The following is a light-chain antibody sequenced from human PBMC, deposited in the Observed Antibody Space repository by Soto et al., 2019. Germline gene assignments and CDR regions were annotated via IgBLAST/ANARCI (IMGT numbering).Light chain of an antibody. V-gene: IGKV1-5*01. CDR2: TAS. CDR3: QQYNTYPWT. CDR1: QSISTY. Sequence: GDRVTLTCRASQSISTYLNWYQQKPGKAPDLLIYTASNLESGVPSRFSGSGSGTEFTLTISSLEPDDFATYYCQQYNTYPWTFGLGTKVDI. J-gene: IGKJ1*01.